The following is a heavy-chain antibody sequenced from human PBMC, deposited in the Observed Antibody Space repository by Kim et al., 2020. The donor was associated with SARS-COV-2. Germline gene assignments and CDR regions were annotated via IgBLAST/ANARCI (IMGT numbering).Heavy chain of an antibody. D-gene: IGHD6-13*01. V-gene: IGHV3-30*18. CDR1: GFTFSSYG. CDR3: AKDLGIAAAGTGHYYYGMNV. J-gene: IGHJ6*02. CDR2: ISYDGSNK. Sequence: GGSLRLSCAASGFTFSSYGMHWVRQAPGKGLEWVAVISYDGSNKYYADSVKGRFTISRDNSKNTLYLQMNSLRAEDTAVYYCAKDLGIAAAGTGHYYYGMNVWGQGTTVTVSS.